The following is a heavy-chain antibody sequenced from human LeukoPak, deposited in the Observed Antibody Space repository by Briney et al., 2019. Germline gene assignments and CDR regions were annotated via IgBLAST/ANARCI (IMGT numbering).Heavy chain of an antibody. CDR2: LYSGGSA. J-gene: IGHJ4*02. D-gene: IGHD5-18*01. Sequence: GGSLRLSCAASGFTVSSNFMTWVRQAPGKGLEWVSVLYSGGSAYYAGSVKGRFTISRDNSKNTLYLQMNSLRTEDTAVYYCASTLQGNSYSRLDYWGQGTLVTVSS. V-gene: IGHV3-53*01. CDR3: ASTLQGNSYSRLDY. CDR1: GFTVSSNF.